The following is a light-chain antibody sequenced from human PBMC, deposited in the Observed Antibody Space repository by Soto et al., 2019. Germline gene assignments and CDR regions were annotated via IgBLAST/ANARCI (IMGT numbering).Light chain of an antibody. Sequence: QSVLTQPPSASGTPGQRGTISCSGSSSNIGSNYVYWYQQLPGTAPKLLIYRNNQRPSGVPARFSGSKSGTSASLAISGLRSEDEADYYCAAWDDSLSVRFGGGTKVTVL. J-gene: IGLJ2*01. CDR2: RNN. V-gene: IGLV1-47*01. CDR1: SSNIGSNY. CDR3: AAWDDSLSVR.